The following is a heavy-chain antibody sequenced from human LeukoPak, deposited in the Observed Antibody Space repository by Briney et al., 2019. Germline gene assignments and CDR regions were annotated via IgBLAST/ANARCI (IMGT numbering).Heavy chain of an antibody. CDR2: VSGSGGVT. V-gene: IGHV3-23*01. D-gene: IGHD6-6*01. Sequence: PGRSLRLSCGASGFTFSKYAMSWVRQAPGKGLEWVSGVSGSGGVTYYADSVKGRFTISRDNSKNTLHLQMNSLRAEDTAVYYCATFLAVIAARDSLYFQHWGQGTLVSVSS. CDR3: ATFLAVIAARDSLYFQH. J-gene: IGHJ1*01. CDR1: GFTFSKYA.